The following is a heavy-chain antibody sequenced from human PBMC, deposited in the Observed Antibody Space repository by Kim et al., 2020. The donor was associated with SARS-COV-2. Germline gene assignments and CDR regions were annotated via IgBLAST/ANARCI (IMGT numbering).Heavy chain of an antibody. J-gene: IGHJ4*02. CDR3: AKLPERDYDSSGPDY. CDR2: ISWNSGSI. Sequence: GGSLRLSCAASGFTFDDYAMHWVRQAPGKGLEWVSGISWNSGSIGYADSVKGRFTISRDNAKNSLYLQMNSLRAEDTALYYCAKLPERDYDSSGPDYWGQGTLVTVSS. V-gene: IGHV3-9*01. D-gene: IGHD3-22*01. CDR1: GFTFDDYA.